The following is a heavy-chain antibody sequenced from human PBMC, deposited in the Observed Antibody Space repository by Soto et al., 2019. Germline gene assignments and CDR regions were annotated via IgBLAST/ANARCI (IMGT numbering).Heavy chain of an antibody. CDR2: IYYSGST. J-gene: IGHJ5*02. CDR1: GWSMSSGGYY. V-gene: IGHV4-31*03. Sequence: TLALTGSVSGWSMSSGGYYWSWIRQHPGKGLEWIGYIYYSGSTYYNPSLKSRVTISVDTSKNQFSLKLSSVTAADTAVYYCARVEGYCSGGSCYSGYNWFDPWGQATLVTVSS. CDR3: ARVEGYCSGGSCYSGYNWFDP. D-gene: IGHD2-15*01.